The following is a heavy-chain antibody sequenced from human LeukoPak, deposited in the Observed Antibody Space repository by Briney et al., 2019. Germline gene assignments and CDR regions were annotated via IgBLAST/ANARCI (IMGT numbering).Heavy chain of an antibody. D-gene: IGHD4-17*01. V-gene: IGHV4-4*07. CDR2: IYTSGST. Sequence: ASETLSLTCTVSGGSISSYYWSWIRQPAGKGLEWIGRIYTSGSTNYNPSLKSRVTMSVDTSKNQFSLKLSSVTAADTAVYYCARDRGYGDYLNAFDIWGQGTMVPVSS. J-gene: IGHJ3*02. CDR1: GGSISSYY. CDR3: ARDRGYGDYLNAFDI.